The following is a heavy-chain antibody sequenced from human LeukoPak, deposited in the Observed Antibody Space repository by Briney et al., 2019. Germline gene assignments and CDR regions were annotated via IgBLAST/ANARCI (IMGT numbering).Heavy chain of an antibody. D-gene: IGHD4-17*01. Sequence: SETLSLTCSVSGGSISSSSYYWGWIRQPPGKGLEWIGSIYYSGSTNYNPSLKSRVTISVDTSKNQFSLKLSSVTAADTAVYYCARGTMTTVTAWGQGTLVTVSS. CDR1: GGSISSSSYY. J-gene: IGHJ5*02. CDR2: IYYSGST. CDR3: ARGTMTTVTA. V-gene: IGHV4-39*07.